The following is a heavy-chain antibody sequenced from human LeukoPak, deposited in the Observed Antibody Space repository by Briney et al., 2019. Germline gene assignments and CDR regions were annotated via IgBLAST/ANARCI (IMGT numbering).Heavy chain of an antibody. J-gene: IGHJ4*02. V-gene: IGHV1-18*01. D-gene: IGHD2-2*01. CDR2: IGVYDGDT. CDR1: GYTFISQG. CDR3: ARDRQGIVVVPAATPGDY. Sequence: ASVKVSCKASGYTFISQGINWVRQAPGQGLEWMGWIGVYDGDTNYAQKFQGRVTMTRDTSTSTVYMELSSLRSEDTAVYYCARDRQGIVVVPAATPGDYWGQGTLVTVSS.